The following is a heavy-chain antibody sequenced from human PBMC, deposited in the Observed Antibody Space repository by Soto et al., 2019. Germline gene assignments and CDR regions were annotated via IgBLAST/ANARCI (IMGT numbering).Heavy chain of an antibody. J-gene: IGHJ4*02. CDR2: TSWNSGSI. CDR1: GFTFDDYA. Sequence: EVQLVESGGGLVQPGRSLRLSCAASGFTFDDYAMHWVRQAPGKGLEWVSGTSWNSGSIGYADSVKGRFTISRDNAKNSLYLQMNSLRAEDTALYYCAKGPDSSGPHLDYWGQGTLVTVSS. V-gene: IGHV3-9*01. CDR3: AKGPDSSGPHLDY. D-gene: IGHD3-22*01.